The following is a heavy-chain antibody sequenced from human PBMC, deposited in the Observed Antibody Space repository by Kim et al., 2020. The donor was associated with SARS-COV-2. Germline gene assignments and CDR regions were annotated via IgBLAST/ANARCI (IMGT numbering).Heavy chain of an antibody. J-gene: IGHJ4*02. Sequence: KGRFTTSRDKSKNTLYQQMNSLRAEDTAVYYCAKDQSRITMIVVVNPFDYWGQGTLVTVSS. D-gene: IGHD3-22*01. V-gene: IGHV3-23*01. CDR3: AKDQSRITMIVVVNPFDY.